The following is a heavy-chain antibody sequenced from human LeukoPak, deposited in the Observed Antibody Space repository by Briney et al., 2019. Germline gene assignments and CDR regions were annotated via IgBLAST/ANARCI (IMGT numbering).Heavy chain of an antibody. Sequence: PGGSLRLSCAACGFAFSAYTMNWARQAPGKGLEWVASINSGGTTTHYAFSVKGRVTTTRDNAQNVLYLQMNGLRGDDAAVYYCLRGDSRDFWGQGTLVTVSS. V-gene: IGHV3-21*06. D-gene: IGHD3-22*01. CDR2: INSGGTTT. CDR3: LRGDSRDF. J-gene: IGHJ4*02. CDR1: GFAFSAYT.